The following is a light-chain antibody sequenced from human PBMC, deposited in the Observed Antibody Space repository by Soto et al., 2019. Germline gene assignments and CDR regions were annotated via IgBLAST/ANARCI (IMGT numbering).Light chain of an antibody. CDR2: DVS. CDR3: SSFTISSPL. CDR1: SSDVGGYNY. Sequence: QSALTQPASVSGFPGQSITISCTGTSSDVGGYNYVSWYQQHPGKAPKLMIYDVSNRPSGVSNRFSGSKSGNTASLTISGLQAEDEADYYCSSFTISSPLFGGGTKLTVL. J-gene: IGLJ2*01. V-gene: IGLV2-14*03.